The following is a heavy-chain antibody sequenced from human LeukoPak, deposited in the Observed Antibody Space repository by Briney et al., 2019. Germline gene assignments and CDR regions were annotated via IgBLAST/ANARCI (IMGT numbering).Heavy chain of an antibody. V-gene: IGHV3-74*01. CDR3: ARGGGLDV. J-gene: IGHJ6*02. D-gene: IGHD3-16*01. CDR2: ISSDGTYT. Sequence: GGSLRLSCAASGFTFSSHLMHWVRQAPGKGLVWVSRISSDGTYTNYADSVKGRFTISRDNAKNSLYLQMSNLRAEDTAVYFCARGGGLDVWGQGATVTVSS. CDR1: GFTFSSHL.